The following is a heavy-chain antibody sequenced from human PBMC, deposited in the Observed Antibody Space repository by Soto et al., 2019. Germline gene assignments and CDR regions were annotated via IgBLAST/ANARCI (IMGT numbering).Heavy chain of an antibody. CDR1: GGSISSSSYY. CDR3: APYYFGSGSYNDYIWFDP. J-gene: IGHJ5*02. Sequence: ASETMSLTCTVSGGSISSSSYYWGWIRQPPGKGLEWIGSIYYSGSTYYNPSLKSRLTISVDTSKNQFSLQLTSVTAADTAVYYCAPYYFGSGSYNDYIWFDPWGQGPLVTVS. V-gene: IGHV4-39*01. D-gene: IGHD3-10*01. CDR2: IYYSGST.